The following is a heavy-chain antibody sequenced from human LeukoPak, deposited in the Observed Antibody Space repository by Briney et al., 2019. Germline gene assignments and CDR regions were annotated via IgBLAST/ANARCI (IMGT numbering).Heavy chain of an antibody. CDR3: AHTRSYSSRAGTYFDY. D-gene: IGHD6-13*01. Sequence: SGPTLVNPTQTLTLTCTFSGFSLSTSGVGVGWIRQPPGKALEWLALIYWNDDKRYSPSLKSRLTITKDTSKNQEVLTMTNMDPVDTATYYCAHTRSYSSRAGTYFDYWGQGTLVTVSS. J-gene: IGHJ4*02. V-gene: IGHV2-5*01. CDR2: IYWNDDK. CDR1: GFSLSTSGVG.